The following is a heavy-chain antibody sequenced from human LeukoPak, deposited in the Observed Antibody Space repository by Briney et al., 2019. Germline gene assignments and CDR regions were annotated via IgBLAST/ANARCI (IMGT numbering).Heavy chain of an antibody. J-gene: IGHJ4*02. V-gene: IGHV3-30-3*01. CDR3: ARELELGNPAWRIDY. CDR2: ISYDGSNK. CDR1: GFTFSSYA. D-gene: IGHD1-7*01. Sequence: PGGSLRLSCAASGFTFSSYAMHWVRQAPGKGLEWVAVISYDGSNKYYADSVKGRFTISRDNSKNTLYLQMNSLRAEDTAVYYCARELELGNPAWRIDYWGQGTLVTVSS.